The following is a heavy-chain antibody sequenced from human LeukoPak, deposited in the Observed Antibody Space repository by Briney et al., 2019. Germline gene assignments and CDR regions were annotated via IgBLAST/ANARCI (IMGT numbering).Heavy chain of an antibody. Sequence: GGSLRLSCAASGFTFSSYAMHWVRQAPGKGLEYVSAISSNGGSTYYANSVKGRFTISRDNAKNSLYLQMNSLRADDTAVYYCARDPGSSSFDYWGQGTLVTVSS. CDR2: ISSNGGST. CDR3: ARDPGSSSFDY. CDR1: GFTFSSYA. J-gene: IGHJ4*02. D-gene: IGHD6-13*01. V-gene: IGHV3-64*01.